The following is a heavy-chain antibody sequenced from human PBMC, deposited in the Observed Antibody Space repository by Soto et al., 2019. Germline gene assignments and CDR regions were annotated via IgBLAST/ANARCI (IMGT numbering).Heavy chain of an antibody. D-gene: IGHD3-22*01. V-gene: IGHV3-7*03. CDR1: GFTFSSYW. J-gene: IGHJ4*02. CDR2: IKQDGSEK. CDR3: AREVVDSSGYYLPYYFDY. Sequence: EVQLVESGGGLVQPGGSLRLSCAASGFTFSSYWMSWVRQAPGKGLEWVANIKQDGSEKYYVDSVKGRFTISRDNAKNSLYLQMNSLRAEDTAVYYCAREVVDSSGYYLPYYFDYWGQGTLVTVSS.